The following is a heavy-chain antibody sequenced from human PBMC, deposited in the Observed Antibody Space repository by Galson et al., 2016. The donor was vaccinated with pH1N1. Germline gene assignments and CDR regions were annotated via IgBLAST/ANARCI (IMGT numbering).Heavy chain of an antibody. Sequence: SLRLSCAASGFSFSTNWMNWVRQAPGKGLEWVANIKEDGSERFYVDSVRGRCTVSRDNADNVLYLQMNSLRPEDTAVYYCLREYCSGGACFPFFDFRGQGTLVTVSS. J-gene: IGHJ4*02. CDR1: GFSFSTNW. CDR2: IKEDGSER. CDR3: LREYCSGGACFPFFDF. V-gene: IGHV3-7*01. D-gene: IGHD2-15*01.